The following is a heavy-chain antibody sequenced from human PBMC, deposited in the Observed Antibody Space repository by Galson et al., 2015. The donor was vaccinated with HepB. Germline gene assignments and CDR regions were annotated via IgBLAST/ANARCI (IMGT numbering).Heavy chain of an antibody. D-gene: IGHD6-19*01. J-gene: IGHJ3*02. CDR1: GGTFSSYA. Sequence: SVKVSCKASGGTFSSYAISWVRQAPGQGLEWMGGIIPIFGTANYAQKFQGRVTITADKSTSTAYMKLSSLRSEDTAVYYCARRAGWYTGMSEAFDIWGQGTMVTVSS. CDR2: IIPIFGTA. V-gene: IGHV1-69*06. CDR3: ARRAGWYTGMSEAFDI.